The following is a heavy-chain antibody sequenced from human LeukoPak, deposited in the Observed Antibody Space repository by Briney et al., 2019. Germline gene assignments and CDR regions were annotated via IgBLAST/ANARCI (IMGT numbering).Heavy chain of an antibody. D-gene: IGHD1-26*01. J-gene: IGHJ3*02. V-gene: IGHV3-21*01. CDR3: ARGSYFRRAFDI. CDR1: GFTFSSYS. CDR2: ISSSSYI. Sequence: GGSLRLSCAASGFTFSSYSMNWVRQAPGKGLEWVSSISSSSYIYYADSVKGRFTISRDNAKNSLYLQMNSLRAEDTAVYYCARGSYFRRAFDIWGQGTMVTVSS.